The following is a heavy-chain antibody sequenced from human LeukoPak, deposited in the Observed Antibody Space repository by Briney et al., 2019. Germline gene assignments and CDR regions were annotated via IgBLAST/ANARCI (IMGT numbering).Heavy chain of an antibody. CDR3: ARALNQHYYDSSGYYGGYFDY. CDR2: IYHSGST. D-gene: IGHD3-22*01. V-gene: IGHV4-39*07. Sequence: PSETLSLTCSVSGDSISGSSYYWGWIRQPPGKGLEWIGSIYHSGSTYHNPSLKSRVTISVDTSKNQFSLKLSSVTAADTAVYYCARALNQHYYDSSGYYGGYFDYWGQGTLVTVSS. J-gene: IGHJ4*02. CDR1: GDSISGSSYY.